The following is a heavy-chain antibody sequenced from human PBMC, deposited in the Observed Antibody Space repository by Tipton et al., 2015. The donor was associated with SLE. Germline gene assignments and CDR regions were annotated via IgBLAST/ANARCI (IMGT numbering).Heavy chain of an antibody. CDR2: ISWNSGSI. CDR3: AKDKGVSVTGHFDY. J-gene: IGHJ4*02. D-gene: IGHD4-17*01. Sequence: SLRLSCAASGFTFDDYAMHWVRQAPGKGLEWVSGISWNSGSIGYADSVKGRFTISRDNAKNSLYLQMNSLRAEDTALYYCAKDKGVSVTGHFDYWGQGTLVTVSS. CDR1: GFTFDDYA. V-gene: IGHV3-9*01.